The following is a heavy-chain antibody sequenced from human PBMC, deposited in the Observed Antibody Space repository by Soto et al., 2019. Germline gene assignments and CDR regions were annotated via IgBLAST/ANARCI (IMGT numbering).Heavy chain of an antibody. CDR3: ARGEDYYDSSGYYYFDY. CDR2: IIPIFGTA. V-gene: IGHV1-69*01. J-gene: IGHJ4*02. D-gene: IGHD3-22*01. Sequence: QVQLVQSGAEVKKPGSSVKVSCKASGGTFSSYAISWVRQAPGQGLEWMGGIIPIFGTANYAQKFQGRVTITADESTSTAYMELSSLRSEDTDVYYCARGEDYYDSSGYYYFDYWGQGTLVTVSS. CDR1: GGTFSSYA.